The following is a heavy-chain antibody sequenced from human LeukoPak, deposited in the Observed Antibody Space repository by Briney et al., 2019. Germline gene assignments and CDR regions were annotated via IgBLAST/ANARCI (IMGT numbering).Heavy chain of an antibody. CDR1: GGSISSSSYY. CDR3: ARDIAEGYYDSSGYYYGGNWFDP. D-gene: IGHD3-22*01. V-gene: IGHV4-39*07. J-gene: IGHJ5*02. Sequence: KPSETLSLTCTVSGGSISSSSYYWGWIRQPPGKGLEWIGSIYYSGSTYYNPSLKSRVTISVDSSKNQFSLKLSSVTAADTAVYYCARDIAEGYYDSSGYYYGGNWFDPWGQGTLVTVSS. CDR2: IYYSGST.